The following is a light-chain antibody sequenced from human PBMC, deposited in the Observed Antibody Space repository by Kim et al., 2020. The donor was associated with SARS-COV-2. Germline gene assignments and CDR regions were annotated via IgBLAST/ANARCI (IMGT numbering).Light chain of an antibody. Sequence: SPGERATPSCRASQSVSSNLAWYQQKPGQAPRLLIYGASTRATGIPARFSGSGSGTDFTLTISSLQSEDFAVYYCQQYNNWPPITFGQGTRLDIK. J-gene: IGKJ5*01. CDR1: QSVSSN. V-gene: IGKV3-15*01. CDR3: QQYNNWPPIT. CDR2: GAS.